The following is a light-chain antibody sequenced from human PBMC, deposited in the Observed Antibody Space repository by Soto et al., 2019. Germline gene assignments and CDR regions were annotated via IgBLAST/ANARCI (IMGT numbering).Light chain of an antibody. CDR2: DAS. V-gene: IGKV3-15*01. CDR1: QSVSSN. Sequence: EIVMTQSPATLSVFPGERAILPCRASQSVSSNLAWYQQKPGQAPRLLIYDASTRATGIPARFSGSGSGTEFTLTISSLQSEDFAVYYCQQYNNWWTFGQGTKVEIK. CDR3: QQYNNWWT. J-gene: IGKJ1*01.